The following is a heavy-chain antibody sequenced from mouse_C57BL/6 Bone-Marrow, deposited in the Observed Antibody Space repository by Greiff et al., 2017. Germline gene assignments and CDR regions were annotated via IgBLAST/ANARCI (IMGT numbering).Heavy chain of an antibody. Sequence: QVQLQQPGAELVKPGASVKLSCKASGYTFTSYWMHWVKQRPGQGLEWIGMIHPNSGSTNYNEKFKSKATLTVDNSSSPAYMQLSSLTSEDSAVYYCARDYSSYFYAMDYWGQGTTVTVSS. D-gene: IGHD2-5*01. J-gene: IGHJ4*01. CDR3: ARDYSSYFYAMDY. V-gene: IGHV1-64*01. CDR2: IHPNSGST. CDR1: GYTFTSYW.